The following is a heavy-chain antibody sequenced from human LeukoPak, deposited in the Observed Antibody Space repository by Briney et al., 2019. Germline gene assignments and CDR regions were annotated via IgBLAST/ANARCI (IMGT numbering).Heavy chain of an antibody. CDR2: FFPDGSDT. D-gene: IGHD4-17*01. CDR3: ARPGNGDYPITSWHYGMDV. V-gene: IGHV5-51*01. Sequence: GASLQTLSYGSGYSSISCCFCCGRQMPGKGLVWMGMFFPDGSDTSYSPSFKGQVTISADKSISTAYVQWSSLKASDTAMYYCARPGNGDYPITSWHYGMDVWGQGTTVTVSS. J-gene: IGHJ6*02. CDR1: GYSSISCC.